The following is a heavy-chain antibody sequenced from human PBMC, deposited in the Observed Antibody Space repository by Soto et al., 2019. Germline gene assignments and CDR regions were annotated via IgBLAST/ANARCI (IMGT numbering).Heavy chain of an antibody. Sequence: QVQLQQWGAGLLKPSETLSLSCAVYGGYFNDNYYTWFRQPPGKGLEWIGEISRSGTTKYIPSLKSRTSISFDTSKTQVSLKVTSVTAADTAVYCCATSLWFGTQVELWGQGALVTVSS. D-gene: IGHD3-10*01. J-gene: IGHJ5*02. CDR1: GGYFNDNY. CDR3: ATSLWFGTQVEL. V-gene: IGHV4-34*01. CDR2: ISRSGTT.